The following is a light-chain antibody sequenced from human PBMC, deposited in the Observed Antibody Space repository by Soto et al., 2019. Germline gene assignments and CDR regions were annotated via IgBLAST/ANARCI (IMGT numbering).Light chain of an antibody. CDR2: GNS. Sequence: QSVLTQPPSLSVAPGQRVTISCTGSSSNIGAGYDVHWYQKLPGTAPKLLIDGNSNRPSGVPDRFSGSKSGTSASLAITGLQAEDEADYYFQSYDISLSGWVFGGGTKLTVL. CDR3: QSYDISLSGWV. V-gene: IGLV1-40*01. CDR1: SSNIGAGYD. J-gene: IGLJ3*02.